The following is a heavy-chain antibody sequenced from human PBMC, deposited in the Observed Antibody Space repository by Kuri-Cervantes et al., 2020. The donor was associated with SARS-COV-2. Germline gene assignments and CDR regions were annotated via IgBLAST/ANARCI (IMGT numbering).Heavy chain of an antibody. CDR2: IYESGDT. CDR3: ARHYAFDCFHK. Sequence: WETLSLTFTASGASFSSSTYYWGWIRQSPGKGLEWLGSIYESGDTYYSSSLKSRLSLSVDTSKNQFSLKLTSVTAADTAIYYCARHYAFDCFHKWGKGTQVTVSS. V-gene: IGHV4-39*01. D-gene: IGHD2-21*02. CDR1: GASFSSSTYY. J-gene: IGHJ4*02.